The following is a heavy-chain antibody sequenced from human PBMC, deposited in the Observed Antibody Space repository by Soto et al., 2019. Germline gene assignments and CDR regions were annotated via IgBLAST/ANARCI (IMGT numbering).Heavy chain of an antibody. Sequence: EVQLVESGGGLVQAGESLRLSCAASGLTFSSFWMIWFRQAPGKGLEWVASIKPDGSDTYYVDSVKGRFSISRDNAKDSLFLQLNSLRVEDTAVYYCARGILVVASTSRGHYYYMDVWGKGTAVAVSS. CDR2: IKPDGSDT. CDR1: GLTFSSFW. V-gene: IGHV3-7*04. J-gene: IGHJ6*03. CDR3: ARGILVVASTSRGHYYYMDV. D-gene: IGHD2-8*02.